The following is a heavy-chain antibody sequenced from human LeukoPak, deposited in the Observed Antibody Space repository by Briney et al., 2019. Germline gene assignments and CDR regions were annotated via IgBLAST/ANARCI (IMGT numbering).Heavy chain of an antibody. CDR3: ARLGFRYSSRYFDS. V-gene: IGHV1-18*01. Sequence: ASVKVSCKTSGYTFTDYDITWVRQAPGQGLEWMGLISAYNGNTNYAQKLQGRVSMTTDTSTSTAYVELRSLRSDDTAVYYCARLGFRYSSRYFDSWGQGTLVTVSS. CDR2: ISAYNGNT. J-gene: IGHJ4*02. D-gene: IGHD6-13*01. CDR1: GYTFTDYD.